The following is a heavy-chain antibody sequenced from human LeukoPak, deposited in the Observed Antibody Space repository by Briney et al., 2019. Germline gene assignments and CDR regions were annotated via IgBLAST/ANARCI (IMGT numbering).Heavy chain of an antibody. J-gene: IGHJ3*02. CDR3: ARQTGDDALDI. V-gene: IGHV1-2*02. CDR1: GYTLTGHY. CDR2: ISPHSGFT. D-gene: IGHD7-27*01. Sequence: ASVKVSCKASGYTLTGHYIHWVRQAPGQGLEWMGWISPHSGFTMYPQRFQGRVTMTTDTSISTAFLEARRLRSDDTAAYYCARQTGDDALDIWGQGTMITVYS.